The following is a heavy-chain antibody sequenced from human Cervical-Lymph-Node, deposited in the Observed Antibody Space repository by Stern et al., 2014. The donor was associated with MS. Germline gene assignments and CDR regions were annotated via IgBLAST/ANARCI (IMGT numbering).Heavy chain of an antibody. CDR2: IYYSGST. D-gene: IGHD2-2*01. V-gene: IGHV4-31*03. CDR3: ARVVPAAMGVGGMDV. Sequence: QVQLQESGPGLVKPSQTLSLTCTVSGGSISSGGYYWSWIRQHPGKGLEWVGYIYYSGSTYYNPSLKSRVTISVDTSKNQFSLKLSSVTAADTAVYYCARVVPAAMGVGGMDVWGQGTTVTVSS. CDR1: GGSISSGGYY. J-gene: IGHJ6*02.